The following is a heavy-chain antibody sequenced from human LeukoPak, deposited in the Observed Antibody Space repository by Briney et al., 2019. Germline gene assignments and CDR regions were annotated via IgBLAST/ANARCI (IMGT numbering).Heavy chain of an antibody. Sequence: SQTLSLTCSVSGGSMRSDSSFWSWIRQPAGKGLEWIGRIYATGNTNYNPSLERRVTISVDTSKNQFSLELTSVTAADTAVYCCARELGSDYGGYSPWGQGTLVTASS. CDR2: IYATGNT. CDR1: GGSMRSDSSF. V-gene: IGHV4-61*02. J-gene: IGHJ5*02. CDR3: ARELGSDYGGYSP. D-gene: IGHD4-23*01.